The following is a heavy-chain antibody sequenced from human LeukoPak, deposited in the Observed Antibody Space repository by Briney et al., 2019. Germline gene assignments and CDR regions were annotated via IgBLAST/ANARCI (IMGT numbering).Heavy chain of an antibody. CDR2: ISYDGINK. V-gene: IGHV3-30*04. CDR1: GFSFSTYA. D-gene: IGHD3-10*02. J-gene: IGHJ6*04. CDR3: AELGITMIGGV. Sequence: PGGSLRLSCAASGFSFSTYAIRWVRQASGKGLEWVAVISYDGINKYYADSVKGRFTISRDNAKNSLYLQMNSLRAEDTAVYYCAELGITMIGGVWGKGTTVTISS.